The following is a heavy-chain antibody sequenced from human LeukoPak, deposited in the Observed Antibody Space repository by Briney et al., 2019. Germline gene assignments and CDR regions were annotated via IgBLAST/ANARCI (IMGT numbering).Heavy chain of an antibody. Sequence: GGSLRLSCAVSGLTFSSYWMNWVRQAPGKGLEWVASIRQDGGEKSYVDSVKGRFTISRDNTKNSLYLQMSSLRAEDTAVYYCARDGTAAGLYFDLWGQGTLVTVSS. CDR3: ARDGTAAGLYFDL. J-gene: IGHJ4*01. CDR1: GLTFSSYW. D-gene: IGHD6-13*01. V-gene: IGHV3-7*01. CDR2: IRQDGGEK.